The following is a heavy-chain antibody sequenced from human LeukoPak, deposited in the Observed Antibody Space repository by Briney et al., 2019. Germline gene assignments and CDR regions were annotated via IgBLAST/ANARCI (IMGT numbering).Heavy chain of an antibody. D-gene: IGHD6-13*01. Sequence: SETLSLTCTVSGGSISSYYWSWIRQPPGQGLEYIGYIYKSGSTNYNPSLQSRVTISVDTSKNQFSLKLRSVTAADTAVYYCASLQLRDWFDPWGQGTLVTVSS. CDR1: GGSISSYY. CDR3: ASLQLRDWFDP. J-gene: IGHJ5*02. V-gene: IGHV4-59*01. CDR2: IYKSGST.